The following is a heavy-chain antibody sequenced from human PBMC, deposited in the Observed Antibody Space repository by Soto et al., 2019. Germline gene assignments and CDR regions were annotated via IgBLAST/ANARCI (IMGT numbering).Heavy chain of an antibody. CDR3: ARGLGLDRGVKAHYGMDV. V-gene: IGHV4-34*01. J-gene: IGHJ6*02. CDR1: GGSFSGYY. D-gene: IGHD3-10*01. Sequence: QVQLQHWGAGLLKPSETLSLSCAVFGGSFSGYYWSWIRQPPGKGLEWIGEIKHSGSTNYNPSLKSRVTISVDTSKNQFSLKLTSVTAADTAVYFCARGLGLDRGVKAHYGMDVWGQGATVTVSS. CDR2: IKHSGST.